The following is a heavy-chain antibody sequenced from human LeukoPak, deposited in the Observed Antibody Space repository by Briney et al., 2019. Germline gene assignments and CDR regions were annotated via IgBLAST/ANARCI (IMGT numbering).Heavy chain of an antibody. CDR2: INPNTGDT. D-gene: IGHD3-22*01. V-gene: IGHV1-2*02. Sequence: ASVKVSCMASGYTFTGYYIHWVRQAPGQGLEWMGWINPNTGDTNYAQKFQGRVTMTRDTSISTAYMELTRLRSDDTAVYYCARGYYDSSAYYSADYWGQGTLVTVSS. J-gene: IGHJ4*02. CDR1: GYTFTGYY. CDR3: ARGYYDSSAYYSADY.